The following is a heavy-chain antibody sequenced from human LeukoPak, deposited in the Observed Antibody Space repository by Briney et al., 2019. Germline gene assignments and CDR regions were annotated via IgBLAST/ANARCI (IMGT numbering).Heavy chain of an antibody. V-gene: IGHV4-34*01. J-gene: IGHJ6*03. CDR2: INHSGST. CDR1: GGSFSGYY. Sequence: SETLSLTCAVYGGSFSGYYWSWIRQLPGKGLEWIGEINHSGSTNYNPSLKSRVTISVDTSKNQFSLKLSSVTAADTAVYYCARIVVVPAAIFPYYYYYMDVWGKGTTATVSS. CDR3: ARIVVVPAAIFPYYYYYMDV. D-gene: IGHD2-2*02.